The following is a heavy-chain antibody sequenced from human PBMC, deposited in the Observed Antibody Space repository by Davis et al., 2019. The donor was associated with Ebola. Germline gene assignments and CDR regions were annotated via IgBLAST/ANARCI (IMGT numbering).Heavy chain of an antibody. J-gene: IGHJ4*02. CDR1: GFTFDDYA. V-gene: IGHV3-9*01. Sequence: GGSLRLSCAASGFTFDDYAMHWVRQAPGKGLEWVSGISWNSGSIGYADSVKDRFTISRDNAKNSLYLQMNSLRAEDTALYYCAKDRRVYYDSSGYYAYFDYWGQGTLVTVSS. D-gene: IGHD3-22*01. CDR2: ISWNSGSI. CDR3: AKDRRVYYDSSGYYAYFDY.